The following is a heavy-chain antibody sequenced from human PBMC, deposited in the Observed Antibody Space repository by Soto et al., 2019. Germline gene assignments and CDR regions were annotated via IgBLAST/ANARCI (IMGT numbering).Heavy chain of an antibody. CDR1: GFTFSSYG. D-gene: IGHD3-3*01. V-gene: IGHV3-30*18. J-gene: IGHJ6*02. CDR3: AKDSNGITIFGVVIIASPKSYYGMDV. Sequence: GGSLRLSCAASGFTFSSYGMHWVRQAPGKGLEWVAVISYDGSNKYYADPVKGRFTISRDNSKNTLYLQMNSLRAEDTAVYYCAKDSNGITIFGVVIIASPKSYYGMDVWGQGTTVTVSS. CDR2: ISYDGSNK.